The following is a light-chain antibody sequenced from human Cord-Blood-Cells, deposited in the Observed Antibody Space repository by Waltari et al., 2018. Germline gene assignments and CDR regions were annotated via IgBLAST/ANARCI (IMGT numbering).Light chain of an antibody. CDR3: QQLNSYPIT. V-gene: IGKV1-9*01. J-gene: IGKJ5*01. CDR1: QGISSY. Sequence: DIQLTQSPSFLSASVGDRVTITCRASQGISSYLAWYQQKPGNAPKLLFYAASTLQSGVPSRFSGSRSGTEFTLTISSLQPEDFATYYCQQLNSYPITFGQGTRLEIK. CDR2: AAS.